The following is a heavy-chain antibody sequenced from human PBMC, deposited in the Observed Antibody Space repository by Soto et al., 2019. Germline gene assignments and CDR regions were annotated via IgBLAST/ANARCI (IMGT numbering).Heavy chain of an antibody. CDR3: AHRLASPYYYHWRGSGFDY. V-gene: IGHV2-5*02. D-gene: IGHD3-22*01. CDR2: IYWDNDK. J-gene: IGHJ4*02. Sequence: GWIRQPPGKALEWLALIYWDNDKYYSPSLKSRLTITKDTSENQVVLTMTNMDPVDTATYYCAHRLASPYYYHWRGSGFDYWGQGALVTVSA.